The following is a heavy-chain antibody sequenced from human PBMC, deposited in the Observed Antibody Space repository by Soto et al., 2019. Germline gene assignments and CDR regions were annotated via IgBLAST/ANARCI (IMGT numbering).Heavy chain of an antibody. CDR1: GASISSESYY. CDR2: IYYTGMT. Sequence: QVQLQEPGPGLVKPSETMSLTCAVSGASISSESYYWSWIRQSPGKGLEWLGYIYYTGMTNYNPPLKSRVAISIDASNNPFSLRVRSVTAADTAKYYCVRGGSGYPCDYSGQGILVIVSS. CDR3: VRGGSGYPCDY. V-gene: IGHV4-61*03. D-gene: IGHD3-22*01. J-gene: IGHJ4*02.